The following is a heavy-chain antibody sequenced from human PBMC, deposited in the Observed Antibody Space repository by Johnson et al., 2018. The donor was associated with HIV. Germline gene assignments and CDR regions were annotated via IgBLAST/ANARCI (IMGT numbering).Heavy chain of an antibody. CDR1: GFTFSCYD. J-gene: IGHJ3*02. V-gene: IGHV3-13*01. CDR3: ARDRSKGGAFDS. CDR2: IGTAGDT. Sequence: VQLVESGGGVVQPGGSLRLSCAASGFTFSCYDVHWVRQATGKGLEWVSPIGTAGDTYYPGSVKGRFTISRENAKNSLYLQMNSLRAGDTAVYYCARDRSKGGAFDSWGQGTMVTVSS. D-gene: IGHD2/OR15-2a*01.